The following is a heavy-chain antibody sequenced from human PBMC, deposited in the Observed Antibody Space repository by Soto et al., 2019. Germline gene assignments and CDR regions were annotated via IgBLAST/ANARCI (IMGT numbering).Heavy chain of an antibody. Sequence: EVQVLDSGGGLVQPGGSLRLSCATSGFTFSTYAMSWVRQAPGKGLEWVSAISGSGGTTYYADSVKGRFTIARDNSKNKLHLQMNSLRAEDTAVYYCAKGYRYCSGGTCYHNYFDYWGQGTLVTVST. D-gene: IGHD2-15*01. CDR1: GFTFSTYA. CDR3: AKGYRYCSGGTCYHNYFDY. V-gene: IGHV3-23*01. CDR2: ISGSGGTT. J-gene: IGHJ4*02.